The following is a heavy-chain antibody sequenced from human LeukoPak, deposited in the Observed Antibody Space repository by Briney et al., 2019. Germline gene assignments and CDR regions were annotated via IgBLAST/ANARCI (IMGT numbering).Heavy chain of an antibody. CDR2: ISGSGGGT. CDR1: GFTFSSSA. V-gene: IGHV3-23*01. Sequence: PGGSLRLSCATSGFTFSSSAMSWVRQAPGKGLAWVSTISGSGGGTYYADSVKGRFTISRDNSKNTLYLQMSSLRAEDTAVYYAVAGMFDNWGQGTLVTVSS. J-gene: IGHJ4*02. D-gene: IGHD6-19*01. CDR3: VAGMFDN.